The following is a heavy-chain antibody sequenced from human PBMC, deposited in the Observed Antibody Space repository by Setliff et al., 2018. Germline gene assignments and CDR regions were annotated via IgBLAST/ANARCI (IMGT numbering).Heavy chain of an antibody. CDR3: AKDFGSTWLNYFDY. CDR1: GFTFSGAA. J-gene: IGHJ4*02. D-gene: IGHD6-13*01. V-gene: IGHV3-73*01. Sequence: PGGSLRLSCAASGFTFSGAAIHWVRQATGKGLEWVGHIRSKADKYATDYGASAKGRFIISRDDSKKTAYLQMSSLKVEDTALYYCAKDFGSTWLNYFDYWGQGTLVTVSS. CDR2: IRSKADKYAT.